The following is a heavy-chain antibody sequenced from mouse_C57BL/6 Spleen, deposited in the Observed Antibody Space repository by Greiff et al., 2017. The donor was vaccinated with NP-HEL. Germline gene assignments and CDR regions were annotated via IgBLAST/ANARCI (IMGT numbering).Heavy chain of an antibody. V-gene: IGHV3-6*01. J-gene: IGHJ3*01. CDR3: ARDYYGSSWGFAY. D-gene: IGHD1-1*01. CDR2: ISYDGSN. CDR1: GYSITSGYY. Sequence: EVQLQESGPGLVKPSQSLSLTCSVTGYSITSGYYWNWIRQFPGNKLEWMGYISYDGSNNYNPSLKNRISITRDTSKNQFFLKLNSVTTEDTATYYCARDYYGSSWGFAYWGQGTLVTVSA.